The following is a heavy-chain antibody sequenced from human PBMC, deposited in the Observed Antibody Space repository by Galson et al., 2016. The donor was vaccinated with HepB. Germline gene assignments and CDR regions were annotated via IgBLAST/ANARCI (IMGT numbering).Heavy chain of an antibody. CDR3: ARVDSPGGGYNHFDY. V-gene: IGHV1-46*01. J-gene: IGHJ4*02. CDR2: INPSAGST. CDR1: GYTFTSYY. D-gene: IGHD5-24*01. Sequence: SVKVSCKASGYTFTSYYMHWVRQAPGQGLEWMGIINPSAGSTKYAQKFQGRVTMTRDTSTSTVYMELRRLTSADTAVYYCARVDSPGGGYNHFDYWGQGTLVTVSP.